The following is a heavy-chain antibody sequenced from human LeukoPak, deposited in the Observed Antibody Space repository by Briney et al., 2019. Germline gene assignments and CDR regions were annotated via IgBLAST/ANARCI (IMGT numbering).Heavy chain of an antibody. CDR1: GFTFSSYG. D-gene: IGHD6-19*01. J-gene: IGHJ5*02. CDR2: ISYDGSNK. CDR3: AKVGPIAVAGTTGGKYWFDP. Sequence: GGSLRLSCAASGFTFSSYGMHWVRQAPGKGLEWVAVISYDGSNKYYADSVKGRFTISRDNSKNTLYLQMNSLRAEDTAVYYCAKVGPIAVAGTTGGKYWFDPWGQGTLVTVSS. V-gene: IGHV3-30*18.